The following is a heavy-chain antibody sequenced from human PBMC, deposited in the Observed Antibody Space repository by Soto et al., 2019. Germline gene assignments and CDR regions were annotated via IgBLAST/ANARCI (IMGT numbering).Heavy chain of an antibody. V-gene: IGHV4-39*01. CDR1: GDTISSSDYY. Sequence: QLQLQESGPGLVKPSETLSLTCTASGDTISSSDYYWGWIRQPPGRGLEWIGNIFYSGTTYYNPPLKSRVTISVDTSRNQFSLKLSSVTAADTAVYCCARRTDYGDYSDAFDVWGHGSMVTVSS. J-gene: IGHJ3*01. CDR3: ARRTDYGDYSDAFDV. D-gene: IGHD4-17*01. CDR2: IFYSGTT.